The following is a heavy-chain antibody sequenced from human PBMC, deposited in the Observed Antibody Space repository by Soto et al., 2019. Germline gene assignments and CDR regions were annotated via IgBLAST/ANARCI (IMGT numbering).Heavy chain of an antibody. V-gene: IGHV1-18*01. CDR3: ARDLGGWPDS. Sequence: GASVKVSCKASGYTFTSYGISWVRQAPGQGLEWMGWISAYNGNTNYAQKLQGRVTITRDTSASTAYMELSSLRSEDTAVYYCARDLGGWPDSWGQGTLVTVSS. J-gene: IGHJ5*01. D-gene: IGHD2-15*01. CDR2: ISAYNGNT. CDR1: GYTFTSYG.